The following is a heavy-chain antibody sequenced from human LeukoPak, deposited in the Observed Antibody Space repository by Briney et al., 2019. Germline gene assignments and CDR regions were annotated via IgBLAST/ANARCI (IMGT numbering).Heavy chain of an antibody. CDR1: GGSISSGSYY. CDR2: IYTSGST. D-gene: IGHD5-18*01. Sequence: SQTLSLTCTVSGGSISSGSYYWSWIRQPAGKGLEWIGHIYTSGSTNYNPSLKSRVTISVDTSKNQFSLKLSSVTAADTAVYYCAGGLYSYVGDWFDPWGQGTLVTVSS. J-gene: IGHJ5*02. CDR3: AGGLYSYVGDWFDP. V-gene: IGHV4-61*09.